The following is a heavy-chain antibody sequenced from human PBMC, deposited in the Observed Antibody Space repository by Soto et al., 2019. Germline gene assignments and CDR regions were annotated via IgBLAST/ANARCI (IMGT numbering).Heavy chain of an antibody. V-gene: IGHV1-46*01. D-gene: IGHD4-4*01. CDR2: INPSGGST. CDR1: GYTFTSYY. Sequence: ASVKVSCKASGYTFTSYYMHWVLQAPGQGLEWMGIINPSGGSTSYAQKFQGRVTMTRDTSTSTVYMELSSLRSEDTAVYYCARGPTVTLNYYYYYGMDVWGQGTTVTVSS. J-gene: IGHJ6*02. CDR3: ARGPTVTLNYYYYYGMDV.